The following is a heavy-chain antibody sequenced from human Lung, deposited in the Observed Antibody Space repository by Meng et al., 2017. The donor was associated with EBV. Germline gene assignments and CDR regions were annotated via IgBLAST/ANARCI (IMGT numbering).Heavy chain of an antibody. D-gene: IGHD6-19*01. Sequence: QEPLKQSGAGLFKPSATLSLSCAVYGGYLSAYYWSWIRQPPGKGLEWIGEINRSGSTNYNPSLKSRLTVSMDTSKNLFSLKLSSVTAADTAVYYCARLYRGGWYLWGRGTLVTVSS. CDR1: GGYLSAYY. CDR3: ARLYRGGWYL. V-gene: IGHV4-34*02. J-gene: IGHJ4*02. CDR2: INRSGST.